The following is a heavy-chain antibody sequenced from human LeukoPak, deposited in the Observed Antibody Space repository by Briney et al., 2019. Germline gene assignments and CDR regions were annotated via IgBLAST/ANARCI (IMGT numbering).Heavy chain of an antibody. CDR1: GFTFSSYG. V-gene: IGHV3-30*03. Sequence: VRSLRLSCAASGFTFSSYGIHWVRQAPGKGLEWVAVISYDGSNKYYADSVKGRFTISRDNSKNTLYLQMNSLRAEDTAIYYCARLRGGIAAAGRDYWGQGTLVTVSS. J-gene: IGHJ4*02. D-gene: IGHD6-13*01. CDR2: ISYDGSNK. CDR3: ARLRGGIAAAGRDY.